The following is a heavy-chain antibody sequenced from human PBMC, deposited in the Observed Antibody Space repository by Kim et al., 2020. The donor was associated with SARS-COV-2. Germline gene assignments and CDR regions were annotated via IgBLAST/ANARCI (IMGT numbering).Heavy chain of an antibody. CDR3: AKERGILAGYCDY. Sequence: YYADSVKGRFTISGNNSKNTQNRQMNSRGAEDTAVYYWAKERGILAGYCDYWGQGTLVTVSS. V-gene: IGHV3-33*06. D-gene: IGHD3-9*01. J-gene: IGHJ4*02.